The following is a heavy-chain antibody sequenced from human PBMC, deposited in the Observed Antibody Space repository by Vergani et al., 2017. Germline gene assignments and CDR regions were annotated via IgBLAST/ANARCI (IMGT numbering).Heavy chain of an antibody. V-gene: IGHV3-48*04. CDR3: ARALSSGYDILTGYYDHFDY. J-gene: IGHJ4*02. CDR1: GFTFSSYS. CDR2: ISSSSSTI. Sequence: EVQLVESGGGLVQPGGSLRLSCAASGFTFSSYSMNWVRQAPGKGLEWVSYISSSSSTIYYADSVKGRFTISRDNAKNSLYLQMNSLRAEDTAVYYCARALSSGYDILTGYYDHFDYWGQGTLVTVSS. D-gene: IGHD3-9*01.